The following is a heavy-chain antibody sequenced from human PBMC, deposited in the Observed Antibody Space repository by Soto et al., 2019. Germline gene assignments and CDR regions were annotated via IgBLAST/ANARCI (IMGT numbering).Heavy chain of an antibody. CDR3: ARGRLVPAVNFDY. CDR1: GGSISSYS. J-gene: IGHJ4*02. D-gene: IGHD2-2*01. CDR2: IYHSGST. V-gene: IGHV4-30-2*01. Sequence: SETLSLTCTVSGGSISSYSWSWIRQPPGKGLEWIGYIYHSGSTYYNPSLKSRVTISVDRSKNQFSLKLSSVTAADTAVYYCARGRLVPAVNFDYWGLGTLVTVSS.